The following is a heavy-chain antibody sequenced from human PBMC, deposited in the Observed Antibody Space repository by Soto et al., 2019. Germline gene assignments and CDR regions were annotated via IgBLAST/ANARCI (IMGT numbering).Heavy chain of an antibody. CDR3: ARVSVDVPE. CDR1: GPTFIAYY. Sequence: QLVESGAEVKKPGASVRVSCKTSGPTFIAYYIHWVRQAPGQGLEWMGWIDPKSGDTTYEQKCRCRVPMTRDTSINTAYMDLNRLKSADAAVYYCARVSVDVPEWGQGTLITVSS. V-gene: IGHV1-2*02. CDR2: IDPKSGDT. J-gene: IGHJ4*02. D-gene: IGHD5-12*01.